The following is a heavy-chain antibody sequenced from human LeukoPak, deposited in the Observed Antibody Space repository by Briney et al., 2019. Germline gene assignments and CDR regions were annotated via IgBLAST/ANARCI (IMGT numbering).Heavy chain of an antibody. D-gene: IGHD2-15*01. V-gene: IGHV3-30*18. CDR3: AKDCSGGSCFDY. CDR1: RFTFSSYG. Sequence: GRSLRLSCAASRFTFSSYGMHWARQAPGKGLEWVAVISYDGSNKYYADSVKGRFTISRDNSKNTLYLQMNSLRAEDTAVYYCAKDCSGGSCFDYWGQGTLVTVSS. J-gene: IGHJ4*02. CDR2: ISYDGSNK.